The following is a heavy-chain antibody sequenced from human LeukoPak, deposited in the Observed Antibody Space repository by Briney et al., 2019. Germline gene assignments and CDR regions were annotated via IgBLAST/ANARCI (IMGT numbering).Heavy chain of an antibody. Sequence: ASVKVSCKASGYTFTGYYMHWVRQAPGQGLEWMGWINPNSGGTNYAQKFQGRVTMTRDTSISTAYMELSRLRSDDTAVYYCARLRGGSYYYFDYWGQGTLVTVSS. CDR3: ARLRGGSYYYFDY. J-gene: IGHJ4*02. D-gene: IGHD1-26*01. V-gene: IGHV1-2*02. CDR2: INPNSGGT. CDR1: GYTFTGYY.